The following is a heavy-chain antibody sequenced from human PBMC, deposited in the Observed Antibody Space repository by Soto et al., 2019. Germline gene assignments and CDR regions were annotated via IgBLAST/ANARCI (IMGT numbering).Heavy chain of an antibody. CDR1: GFTFRSYG. V-gene: IGHV3-30-3*02. Sequence: QVKLVESGGGVVQPGRSRRLSCVTSGFTFRSYGMHWVRQSPDKGLEWVAVIKSDGTTADYIESVKGRFFISRDNSKKTVHLQMNNLRPEDTGIYYCAKPRVSLEWPPFDPWGQGTLVTVSS. CDR3: AKPRVSLEWPPFDP. J-gene: IGHJ5*02. D-gene: IGHD3-3*01. CDR2: IKSDGTTA.